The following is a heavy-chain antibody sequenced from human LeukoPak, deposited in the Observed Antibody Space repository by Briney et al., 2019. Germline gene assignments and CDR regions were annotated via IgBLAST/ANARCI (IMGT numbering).Heavy chain of an antibody. J-gene: IGHJ4*02. V-gene: IGHV3-72*01. CDR1: GFTFSSYS. CDR2: TRKKANSYTT. Sequence: QPGRSLRLSCAASGFTFSSYSMNWVRQAPGKGLEWVGRTRKKANSYTTEYAASVKGRFSISRDDSKKTLYLQLNSLKTEDTAVYYCARAHYGFPYYFDYWGQGTLVTVSS. CDR3: ARAHYGFPYYFDY. D-gene: IGHD3-10*01.